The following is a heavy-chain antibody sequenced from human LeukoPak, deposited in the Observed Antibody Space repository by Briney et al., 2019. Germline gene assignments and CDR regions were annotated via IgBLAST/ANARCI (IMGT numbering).Heavy chain of an antibody. CDR3: ASTSSTIFGVVIGTNYYYYGMDV. D-gene: IGHD3-3*01. Sequence: GRSLRLSCAASGFTFSSYGMHWVRQAPGKGLEWVSVIYSGGSTYYADSVKGRFTISRDNSKNTLYLQMNSLRTEDTAVYYCASTSSTIFGVVIGTNYYYYGMDVWGQGTTVTVSS. J-gene: IGHJ6*02. CDR2: IYSGGST. CDR1: GFTFSSYG. V-gene: IGHV3-66*01.